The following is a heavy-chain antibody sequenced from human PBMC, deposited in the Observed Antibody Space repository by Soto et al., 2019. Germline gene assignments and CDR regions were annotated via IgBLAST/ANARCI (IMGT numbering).Heavy chain of an antibody. CDR3: ARGGASTGGMDV. J-gene: IGHJ6*02. D-gene: IGHD1-26*01. CDR1: GYTFTSYG. Sequence: QVQLVQSGVEVKKPGASMKVSCKASGYTFTSYGFSWVRQAPGQGLEWMGWINPYNGNTNYAQNLQGRVTMTTDTSTSPAYMELRSLTSDDTAVYYCARGGASTGGMDVWGQGTTVTVSS. CDR2: INPYNGNT. V-gene: IGHV1-18*01.